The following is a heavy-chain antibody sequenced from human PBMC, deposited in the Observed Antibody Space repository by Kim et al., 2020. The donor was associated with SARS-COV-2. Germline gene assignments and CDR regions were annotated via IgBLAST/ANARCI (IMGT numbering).Heavy chain of an antibody. CDR3: ARSPDIVVVGMDV. V-gene: IGHV4-59*01. Sequence: SETLSLTCTVSGGSISSYYWSWIRQPPGKGLEWIGYIYYSGSTNYNPSLKSRVTISVDTSKNQFSLKLSSVTAADTAVYYCARSPDIVVVGMDVWGQGTTVTVSS. D-gene: IGHD2-15*01. J-gene: IGHJ6*02. CDR2: IYYSGST. CDR1: GGSISSYY.